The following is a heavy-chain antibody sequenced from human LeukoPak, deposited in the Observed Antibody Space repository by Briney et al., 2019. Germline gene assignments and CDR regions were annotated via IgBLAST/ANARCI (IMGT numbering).Heavy chain of an antibody. V-gene: IGHV3-30-3*01. CDR3: ARGRLYYYDSTYYFDY. D-gene: IGHD3-22*01. CDR2: ISYDGSNK. Sequence: PGGSLRLSCAASGFTFSSYAMHWVRQAPGKGLGWVAVISYDGSNKYYADSVKGRFTISRDNSKNTLYLQMNSLRPEDTAVYYCARGRLYYYDSTYYFDYWGQGTLVTVSS. J-gene: IGHJ4*02. CDR1: GFTFSSYA.